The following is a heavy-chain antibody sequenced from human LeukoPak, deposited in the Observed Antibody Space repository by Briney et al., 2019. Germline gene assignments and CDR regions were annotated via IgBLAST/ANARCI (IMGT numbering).Heavy chain of an antibody. D-gene: IGHD5-24*01. CDR3: ARRWRDGSLDY. CDR1: GYTFTSYW. CDR2: IYPADSDT. V-gene: IGHV5-51*01. J-gene: IGHJ4*02. Sequence: GESLKISCRGSGYTFTSYWIGWVRQMPGKGLEWMGIIYPADSDTRYSPSFQGQVTISADKSITTSYLQWSSLKASDTAIYYCARRWRDGSLDYWGQGTLVTVSS.